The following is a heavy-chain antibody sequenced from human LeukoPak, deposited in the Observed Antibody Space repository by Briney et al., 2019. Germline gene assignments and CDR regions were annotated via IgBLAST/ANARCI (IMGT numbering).Heavy chain of an antibody. CDR3: ARYGSGLRAYHYYYGMDV. CDR2: ISAYNGNT. J-gene: IGHJ6*02. V-gene: IGHV1-18*01. D-gene: IGHD3-10*01. CDR1: GYTFTSYG. Sequence: ASVKVSCKASGYTFTSYGISWVRQAPGQGLEWMGWISAYNGNTNYAQKLQGRVTMTTDTSTSTAYMELRSLRSDDTAVYYCARYGSGLRAYHYYYGMDVWGQGTTVTVSS.